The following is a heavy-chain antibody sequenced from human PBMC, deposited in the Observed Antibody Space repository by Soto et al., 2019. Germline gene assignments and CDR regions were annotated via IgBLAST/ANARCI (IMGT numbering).Heavy chain of an antibody. D-gene: IGHD4-17*01. Sequence: ETLSLTCTVSGGSVSSGSYYWSWIRQPPGKGLEWIGYIYYSGSTNYNPSLKSRVTISVDTSKNQFSLKLSSVTAADTAVYYCASGRYGDYDSPFFDYWGQGTLVTVSS. V-gene: IGHV4-61*01. CDR3: ASGRYGDYDSPFFDY. CDR1: GGSVSSGSYY. J-gene: IGHJ4*02. CDR2: IYYSGST.